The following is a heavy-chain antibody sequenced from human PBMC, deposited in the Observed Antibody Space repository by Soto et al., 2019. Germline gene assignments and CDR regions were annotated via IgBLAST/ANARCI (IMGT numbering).Heavy chain of an antibody. CDR3: AREVSARSTSREYFYHMDV. CDR1: GFTFDSYW. CDR2: IKQDGSEK. V-gene: IGHV3-7*05. Sequence: EVQLVESGGGLVQPGGSLRLSCAASGFTFDSYWMTWVRQAPGKGLEWVANIKQDGSEKYYVDSVKGRFTISRDNAKNSLYLQMNSLRAEDTAVYYCAREVSARSTSREYFYHMDVWGQGTTVTVSS. D-gene: IGHD2-2*01. J-gene: IGHJ6*02.